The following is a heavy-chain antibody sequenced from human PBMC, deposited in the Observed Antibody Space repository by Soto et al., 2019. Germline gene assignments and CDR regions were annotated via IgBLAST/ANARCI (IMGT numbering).Heavy chain of an antibody. Sequence: SETLSLTCTVSGGSLSSDNNYWSWIRQPPGKGLEWIGFISYSGSTYYSTSLKSRVTISVDTSKSQFSLNLSFVTAADTAVYYCALFVTQGTGLYFFLYSGQASLVT. D-gene: IGHD2-15*01. CDR1: GGSLSSDNNY. CDR3: ALFVTQGTGLYFFLY. V-gene: IGHV4-30-4*01. CDR2: ISYSGST. J-gene: IGHJ4*02.